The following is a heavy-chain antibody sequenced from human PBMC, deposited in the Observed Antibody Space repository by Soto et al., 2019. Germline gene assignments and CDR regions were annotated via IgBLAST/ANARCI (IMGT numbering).Heavy chain of an antibody. J-gene: IGHJ5*02. CDR1: GFPFSSYD. V-gene: IGHV3-23*01. CDR2: ISGSGGST. CDR3: AKDTPGAEIDGWFDP. D-gene: IGHD2-21*01. Sequence: GGSLRLSCAASGFPFSSYDMSWVRQAPGKGLEWVSAISGSGGSTYYADSVKGRFTISRDNSKNTLYLQMNSLRAEDTAVYYCAKDTPGAEIDGWFDPWGQGTLVTVSS.